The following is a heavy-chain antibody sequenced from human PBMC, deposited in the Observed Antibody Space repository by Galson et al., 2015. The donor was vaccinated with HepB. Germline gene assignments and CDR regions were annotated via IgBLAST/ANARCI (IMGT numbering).Heavy chain of an antibody. J-gene: IGHJ6*02. Sequence: SLRLSCAASGFTFSGSAMHWVRQASGGGLEWLGRIRSKDNSYATEYAAAVKGRFNLSRDDSKNTAYLHMNSLRSEDTAVYYCTRPQYYYGSGTYYRSSASGRHNYYGWDVWGQGTTVTVSS. CDR2: IRSKDNSYAT. CDR1: GFTFSGSA. V-gene: IGHV3-73*01. D-gene: IGHD3-10*01. CDR3: TRPQYYYGSGTYYRSSASGRHNYYGWDV.